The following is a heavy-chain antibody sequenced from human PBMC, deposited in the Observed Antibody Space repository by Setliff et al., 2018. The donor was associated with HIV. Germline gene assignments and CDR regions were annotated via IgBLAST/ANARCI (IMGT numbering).Heavy chain of an antibody. CDR1: GFTSGFTFTNYW. D-gene: IGHD1-26*01. Sequence: GGSLRLSCAASGFTSGFTFTNYWMSWVRQAPGKGLVWVSRINSDGSSTSYADSVKGRFTISRDNAKNTLYLQMNSLRAEDTAVYYCAREAESASYYFDSWGQGTLVTVSS. V-gene: IGHV3-74*01. CDR2: INSDGSST. CDR3: AREAESASYYFDS. J-gene: IGHJ4*02.